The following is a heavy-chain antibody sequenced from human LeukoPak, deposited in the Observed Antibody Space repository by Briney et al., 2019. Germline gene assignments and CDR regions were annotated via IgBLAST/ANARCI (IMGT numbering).Heavy chain of an antibody. V-gene: IGHV4-31*01. CDR1: GGSISSGGYY. J-gene: IGHJ4*02. Sequence: TLSLTCTVSGGSISSGGYYWSWIRQHPGKGLEWIGYIYYSGSTYYNPSLKSQVTVSVDTSKNQFSLKLSSVTAADTAVYYCARDGGRYFDYWGQGTLVTVSS. CDR2: IYYSGST. D-gene: IGHD3-16*01. CDR3: ARDGGRYFDY.